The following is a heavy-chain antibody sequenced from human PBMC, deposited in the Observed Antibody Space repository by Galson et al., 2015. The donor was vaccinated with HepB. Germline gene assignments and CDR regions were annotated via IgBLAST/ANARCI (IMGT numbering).Heavy chain of an antibody. CDR1: GGSFSGYY. CDR3: ARAHDRRLTMGRGALDY. J-gene: IGHJ4*02. Sequence: ETLSLTCAVYGGSFSGYYWSWIRQPPGKGLEWIGEINHGGSTYYNPSLKSRVNISVDTSKNQFSLKPNSVTAADTAVYFCARAHDRRLTMGRGALDYWDQGTLVTVSS. D-gene: IGHD3-10*01. CDR2: INHGGST. V-gene: IGHV4-34*01.